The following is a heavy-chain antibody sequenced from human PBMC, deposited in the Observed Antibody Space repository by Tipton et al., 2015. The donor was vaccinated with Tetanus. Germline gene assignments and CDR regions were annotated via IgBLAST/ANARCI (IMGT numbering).Heavy chain of an antibody. CDR1: GYTFTSYY. CDR3: ARDPLGYGFPNYYYGMDV. D-gene: IGHD5-18*01. J-gene: IGHJ6*02. Sequence: QVQLVQSGAEVKKPGASVKVSCKASGYTFTSYYMHWVRQAPGQGLEWMGIINPSGGSTRYAQKFQGRVTMTRDTSTSTVYMELSSLRSEDTAVYYCARDPLGYGFPNYYYGMDVWGQGTTVTVSS. CDR2: INPSGGST. V-gene: IGHV1-46*01.